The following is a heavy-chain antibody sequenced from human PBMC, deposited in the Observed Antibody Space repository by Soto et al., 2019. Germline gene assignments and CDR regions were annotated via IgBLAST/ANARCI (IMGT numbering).Heavy chain of an antibody. CDR3: ARSEEDSAYYYYGLDV. V-gene: IGHV6-1*01. D-gene: IGHD2-15*01. J-gene: IGHJ6*02. CDR1: GDSVSSSSVA. CDR2: TYYRSRWYS. Sequence: SQTLSLTCVISGDSVSSSSVAWNWVRQSPSRGLEWLGRTYYRSRWYSDFAVSVRGRIVINADTSKNQFSLQLNSVTHEDTAVYFCARSEEDSAYYYYGLDVWGQGTTVTVSS.